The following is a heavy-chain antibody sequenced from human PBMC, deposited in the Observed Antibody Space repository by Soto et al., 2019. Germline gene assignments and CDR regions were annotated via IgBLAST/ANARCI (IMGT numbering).Heavy chain of an antibody. CDR1: GYTFTSYW. CDR3: ARRGYCSTISCYGDY. V-gene: IGHV5-51*01. Sequence: GESLKISCKGSGYTFTSYWIGWVRQMPGKGLEWMGIIYPGDSDTRYSPSFQGQVTISADKSISTAYLQWSTLKATDTAMYYCARRGYCSTISCYGDYWGQGTLVTVSS. CDR2: IYPGDSDT. D-gene: IGHD2-2*01. J-gene: IGHJ4*02.